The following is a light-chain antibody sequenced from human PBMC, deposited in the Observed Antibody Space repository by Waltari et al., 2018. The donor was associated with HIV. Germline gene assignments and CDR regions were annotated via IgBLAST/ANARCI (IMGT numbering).Light chain of an antibody. V-gene: IGLV1-47*01. Sequence: QSVLTPPPSASVTPGQRVTISCSGSTPNIGSQDVYWFQHLPGTAPKLLIYRTNQRRSGVPDRFSGSKSGTSASLAISGLRSDDEADYYCSAWDDTLSSYVFGTGTTVTV. J-gene: IGLJ1*01. CDR1: TPNIGSQD. CDR2: RTN. CDR3: SAWDDTLSSYV.